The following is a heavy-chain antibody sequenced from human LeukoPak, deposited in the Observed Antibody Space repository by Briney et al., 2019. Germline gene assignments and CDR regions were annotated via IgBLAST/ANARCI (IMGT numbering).Heavy chain of an antibody. D-gene: IGHD1-20*01. CDR2: IDPDGSET. Sequence: SLRLSCAASGFTFSNFWMSWVRQAPGKGLEWVANIDPDGSETQYVGSVKGRFTASRDNAKNSLYLQMNSLRAEDTAIYYCARIWYFGDNNWRYFDYWGQGTLVSVFS. V-gene: IGHV3-7*01. CDR3: ARIWYFGDNNWRYFDY. J-gene: IGHJ4*02. CDR1: GFTFSNFW.